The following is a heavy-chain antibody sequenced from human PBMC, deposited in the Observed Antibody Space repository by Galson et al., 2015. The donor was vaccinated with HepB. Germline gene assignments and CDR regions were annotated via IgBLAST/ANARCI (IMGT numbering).Heavy chain of an antibody. CDR1: GFTFSSYA. CDR3: ARDRPSRQWLMLFDY. V-gene: IGHV3-30*04. D-gene: IGHD6-19*01. Sequence: SLRLSCAASGFTFSSYAMHWVRQAPGKGLEWVAVISYDGSNKYYADSVKGRFTISRDDSKNTLYLQMHSLRAEDTAVYYCARDRPSRQWLMLFDYWGQGTLVTVSS. J-gene: IGHJ4*02. CDR2: ISYDGSNK.